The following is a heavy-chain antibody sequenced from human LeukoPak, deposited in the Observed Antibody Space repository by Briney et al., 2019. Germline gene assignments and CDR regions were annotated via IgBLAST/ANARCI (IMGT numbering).Heavy chain of an antibody. Sequence: RASVKVSCKASGYTFTSYSISWVRRAPGQGLEWMGWISAYNGNTNYAQKLQGRVTMTTDTSTSTAYMELSSLRSEDTAVYYCARGLGSSWFPDRSAWGQGTLVTVSS. V-gene: IGHV1-18*01. D-gene: IGHD6-13*01. CDR1: GYTFTSYS. CDR3: ARGLGSSWFPDRSA. CDR2: ISAYNGNT. J-gene: IGHJ4*02.